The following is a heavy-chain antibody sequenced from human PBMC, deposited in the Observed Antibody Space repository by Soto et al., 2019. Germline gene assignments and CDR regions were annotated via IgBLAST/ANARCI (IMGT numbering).Heavy chain of an antibody. J-gene: IGHJ4*02. V-gene: IGHV2-5*02. CDR1: GFSLTSGVG. CDR2: IYWDDDK. CDR3: AHIDPEIVTVGGHGGFDY. D-gene: IGHD5-12*01. Sequence: QITLKESGPTLVRPPQTLTLTCTFSGFSLTSGVGVGWIRQPPGKALEWLALIYWDDDKRYSPSLKNRLTITKDTSKNQVVLTRTNVGPVVTATYFCAHIDPEIVTVGGHGGFDYWGQGTLVTVSS.